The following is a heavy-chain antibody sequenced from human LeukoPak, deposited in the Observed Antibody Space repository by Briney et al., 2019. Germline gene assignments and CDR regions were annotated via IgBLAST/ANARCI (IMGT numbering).Heavy chain of an antibody. D-gene: IGHD4-17*01. V-gene: IGHV1-2*02. Sequence: ASVKVSCKASGYTFTGYYMHWVRQAPGQGPEWMGWVNPNSGNTNYAQKFQGRVTMTRDTSISIAYMELFRLRSDDTAVYYCSRVGGDSGRGWDPADYWGQGTLVSVSS. CDR2: VNPNSGNT. CDR3: SRVGGDSGRGWDPADY. CDR1: GYTFTGYY. J-gene: IGHJ4*02.